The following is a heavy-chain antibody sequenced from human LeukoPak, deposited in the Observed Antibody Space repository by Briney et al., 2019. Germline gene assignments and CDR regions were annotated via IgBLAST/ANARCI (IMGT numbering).Heavy chain of an antibody. Sequence: GASVKVSCKASGGTFSSYAISWVRQAPGQGLERMGGIIPILGIANYAQKFQGRVTITADKSTSTAYMELSSLRSEDTAVYYCARAPNYYDSSGYLDYWGQGTLVTVSS. CDR2: IIPILGIA. V-gene: IGHV1-69*10. CDR3: ARAPNYYDSSGYLDY. J-gene: IGHJ4*02. CDR1: GGTFSSYA. D-gene: IGHD3-22*01.